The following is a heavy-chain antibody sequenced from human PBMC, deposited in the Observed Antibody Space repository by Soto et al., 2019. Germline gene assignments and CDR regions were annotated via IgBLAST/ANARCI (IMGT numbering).Heavy chain of an antibody. V-gene: IGHV3-23*01. J-gene: IGHJ4*02. D-gene: IGHD3-10*01. CDR1: GFTFSSYA. CDR2: ISGSGDST. Sequence: EVQLLESGGGLVQPGGSLRLSCAASGFTFSSYAMRWVRQAPGKGLEWVSAISGSGDSTYYADSVKGRFTISRDNSKNTLYLQMNSLRAEDAAVYYCAKRGSGSYYAVWGQGTLVTVSS. CDR3: AKRGSGSYYAV.